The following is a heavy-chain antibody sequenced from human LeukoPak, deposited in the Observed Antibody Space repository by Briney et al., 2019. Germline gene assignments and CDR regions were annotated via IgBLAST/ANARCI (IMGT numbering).Heavy chain of an antibody. J-gene: IGHJ5*02. D-gene: IGHD3-22*01. CDR1: GYTFTSYA. V-gene: IGHV1-69*05. CDR2: IIPIFGTA. Sequence: GASVKVSCKASGYTFTSYAISWVRQAPGQGLEWMGRIIPIFGTANYAQKFQGRVTITTDESTSTAYMELSSLRSEDTAVYYCARDLGSAYDTQQPWGQGTLVTVSS. CDR3: ARDLGSAYDTQQP.